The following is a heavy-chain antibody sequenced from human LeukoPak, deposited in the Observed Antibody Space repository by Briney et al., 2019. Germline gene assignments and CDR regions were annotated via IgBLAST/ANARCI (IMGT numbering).Heavy chain of an antibody. CDR2: INHSGST. Sequence: PSETLSLTCAVYGGSFSGYYWSRIRQPPGKGLEWIGEINHSGSTNYNPSLKSRVTISVDTSKNQFSLKLSSVTAADTAVYYCARFPHRDYYYYYGMTSGAKGPRSPSPQ. J-gene: IGHJ6*04. CDR1: GGSFSGYY. CDR3: ARFPHRDYYYYYGMTS. V-gene: IGHV4-34*01.